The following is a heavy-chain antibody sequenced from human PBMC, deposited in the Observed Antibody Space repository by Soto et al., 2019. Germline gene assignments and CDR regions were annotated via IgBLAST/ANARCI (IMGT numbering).Heavy chain of an antibody. CDR1: GFTFSSYS. CDR3: ARDCSGGSCYSPYYYYYMDV. CDR2: ISSSSSYI. V-gene: IGHV3-21*01. D-gene: IGHD2-15*01. J-gene: IGHJ6*03. Sequence: EVQLVESGGGLVKPGGSLRLSCAASGFTFSSYSMNWVRQAPGKGLEWVSSISSSSSYIYYADSVKGRFTISRDNAKNSLYLQMNRLRADETAVYYCARDCSGGSCYSPYYYYYMDVWGKGTTVTVSS.